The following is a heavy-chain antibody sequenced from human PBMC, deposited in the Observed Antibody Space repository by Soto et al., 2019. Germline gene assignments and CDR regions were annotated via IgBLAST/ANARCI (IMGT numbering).Heavy chain of an antibody. CDR3: ARDRIAAAGSHYYYGMDV. D-gene: IGHD6-13*01. V-gene: IGHV1-69*13. CDR2: IIPIFGTA. J-gene: IGHJ6*02. Sequence: SVKVSCKASGGTFSSYAISWVRQAPGQGLEWMGGIIPIFGTANYAQKFQGRVTITADESTSTAYMELSSLRSEDTAVYYCARDRIAAAGSHYYYGMDVWGQGTTVTVS. CDR1: GGTFSSYA.